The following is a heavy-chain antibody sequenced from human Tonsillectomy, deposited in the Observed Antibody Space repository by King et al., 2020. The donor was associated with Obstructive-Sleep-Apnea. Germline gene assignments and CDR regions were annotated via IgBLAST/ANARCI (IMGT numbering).Heavy chain of an antibody. V-gene: IGHV3-21*01. CDR3: GRVSDYYDSSGYYGSFDY. CDR2: ISSRSSYI. CDR1: VFTFSSFS. Sequence: VQLVESGGGLVKPGGSLRLSCAASVFTFSSFSINWVRQAPGKGLEWCSSISSRSSYIYYADSVKVRFTLSRDNAKNSLCLQRNSLRAEETAVYYCGRVSDYYDSSGYYGSFDYWGQGTLVTVSS. J-gene: IGHJ4*02. D-gene: IGHD3-22*01.